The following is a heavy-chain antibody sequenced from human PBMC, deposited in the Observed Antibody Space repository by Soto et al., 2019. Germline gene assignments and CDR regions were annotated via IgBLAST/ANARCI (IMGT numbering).Heavy chain of an antibody. D-gene: IGHD2-15*01. V-gene: IGHV4-30-4*01. CDR3: ATMGTPATGLYFFDY. CDR2: ISYSGST. CDR1: GGSLSSGNYY. J-gene: IGHJ4*02. Sequence: SETLSLTCTVSGGSLSSGNYYWSWIRQPPGKGLEWIGFISYSGSTYYSTSLKSRVTISVDTSKSQFSLNLSFVTAADTAVYYCATMGTPATGLYFFDYWGQGSLVTVSS.